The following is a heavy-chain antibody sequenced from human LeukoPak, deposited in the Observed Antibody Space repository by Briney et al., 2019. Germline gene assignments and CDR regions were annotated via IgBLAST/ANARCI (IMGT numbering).Heavy chain of an antibody. Sequence: ASVKVSCKASGYTFIDYYMYWVRQAPGQGLEWMGRINPNSGGTNYAQKFQGRVTLTRDTSISTAYMELSRLRSDDTAVYYCAREYYYDSSGFNFDYWGQGTLVTVSS. CDR2: INPNSGGT. V-gene: IGHV1-2*06. D-gene: IGHD3-22*01. CDR1: GYTFIDYY. CDR3: AREYYYDSSGFNFDY. J-gene: IGHJ4*02.